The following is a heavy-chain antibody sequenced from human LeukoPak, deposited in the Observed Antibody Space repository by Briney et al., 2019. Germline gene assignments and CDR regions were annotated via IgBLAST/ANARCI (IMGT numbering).Heavy chain of an antibody. Sequence: GASVKVSCKASGYTFTGYYIHWVRQAPGQGLEWMGWINPNSGGTNYAQKLQGRVTMTTDTSTSTAYMELRSLRSDDTAVYYCARGTLLLWFGENQRYFDYWGQGTLVTVSS. CDR2: INPNSGGT. V-gene: IGHV1-2*02. CDR3: ARGTLLLWFGENQRYFDY. J-gene: IGHJ4*02. D-gene: IGHD3-10*01. CDR1: GYTFTGYY.